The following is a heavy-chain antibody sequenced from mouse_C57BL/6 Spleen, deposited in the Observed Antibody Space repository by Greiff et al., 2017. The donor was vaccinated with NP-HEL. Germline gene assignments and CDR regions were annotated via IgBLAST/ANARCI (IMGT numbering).Heavy chain of an antibody. V-gene: IGHV1-62-2*01. CDR1: GYTFTEYT. CDR2: FYPGSGSI. Sequence: QVQLQQSGAELVKPGASVKLSCKASGYTFTEYTIHWVKQRSGQGLEWIGWFYPGSGSIKYNEKFKDKATLTADKSSSTVYMELSRLTSEDSAVYFCERHEEGSPYDYDDLYAMDYWGQGTSVTVSS. J-gene: IGHJ4*01. D-gene: IGHD2-4*01. CDR3: ERHEEGSPYDYDDLYAMDY.